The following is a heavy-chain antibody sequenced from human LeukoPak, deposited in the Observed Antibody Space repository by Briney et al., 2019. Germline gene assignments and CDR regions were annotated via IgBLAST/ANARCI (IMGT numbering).Heavy chain of an antibody. V-gene: IGHV3-23*01. Sequence: PGGSLRLSCAASGFTFSSNAMSWVRQAPGKGLEWVSSISGSGGSTNYADSVKGRFTISRDNSKNTLYLQMNSLRAEDTAVYYCAKDQGGYNAFDIWGQGTMVTVSS. D-gene: IGHD5-12*01. J-gene: IGHJ3*02. CDR1: GFTFSSNA. CDR3: AKDQGGYNAFDI. CDR2: ISGSGGST.